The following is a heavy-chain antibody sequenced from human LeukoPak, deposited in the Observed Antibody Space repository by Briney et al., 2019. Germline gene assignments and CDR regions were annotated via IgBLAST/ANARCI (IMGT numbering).Heavy chain of an antibody. D-gene: IGHD4-17*01. CDR2: ISFDGSNK. J-gene: IGHJ3*01. CDR3: AKVYRDNGDYFAFNV. V-gene: IGHV3-30-3*01. Sequence: PGGSLRLSCAASGFTFSSYTIHWVRQPPGKGLEWVAVISFDGSNKYYADSVKGRFTISRDNSRNTLYLQMSSLRAEDTAVYYCAKVYRDNGDYFAFNVWAKGQWSPSLQ. CDR1: GFTFSSYT.